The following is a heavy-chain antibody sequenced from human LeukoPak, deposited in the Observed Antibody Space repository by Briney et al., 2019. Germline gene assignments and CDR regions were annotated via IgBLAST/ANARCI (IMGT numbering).Heavy chain of an antibody. D-gene: IGHD2-15*01. CDR2: IYTSGST. J-gene: IGHJ3*02. CDR3: ARARYCSGGSCSWGLHDAFDI. V-gene: IGHV4-61*02. CDR1: GGSISSGSYY. Sequence: PSETLSLTCSVSGGSISSGSYYWSWIRQPAGKGLEWIGRIYTSGSTNYNPSLKSRVTISVDTSKNQFSLKLSSVTAADTAVYYCARARYCSGGSCSWGLHDAFDIWGQGTMVIVSS.